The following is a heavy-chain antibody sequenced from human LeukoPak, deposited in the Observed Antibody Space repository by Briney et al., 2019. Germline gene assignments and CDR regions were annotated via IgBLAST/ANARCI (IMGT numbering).Heavy chain of an antibody. V-gene: IGHV1-18*01. Sequence: GASVKVSCKASGYTFSSYGISWVRQAPGQGLEWMGWISAYNGNTHYAQNFQGRVTMTTDTSTSTAYMELRSLRSDDTAVYYWARSYPLPYYYYYGMDVRGQGTTVTVPS. J-gene: IGHJ6*02. CDR2: ISAYNGNT. CDR1: GYTFSSYG. CDR3: ARSYPLPYYYYYGMDV. D-gene: IGHD2-2*01.